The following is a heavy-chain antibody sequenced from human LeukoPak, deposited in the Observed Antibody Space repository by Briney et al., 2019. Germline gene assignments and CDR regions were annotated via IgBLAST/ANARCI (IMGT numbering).Heavy chain of an antibody. CDR3: ARQSHSITDY. Sequence: GESLKISCCGSGYXFTSYWIAWVRQMPGKGLEWMGPINAGDSETRYSPSSQGQVSISVDRSSSTAYLQWSSLKASDTSMYYCARQSHSITDYWGQGTLVTVSS. CDR2: INAGDSET. D-gene: IGHD5-24*01. CDR1: GYXFTSYW. J-gene: IGHJ4*02. V-gene: IGHV5-51*01.